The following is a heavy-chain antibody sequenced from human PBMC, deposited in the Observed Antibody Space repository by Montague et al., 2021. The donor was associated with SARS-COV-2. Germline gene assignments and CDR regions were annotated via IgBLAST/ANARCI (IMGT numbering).Heavy chain of an antibody. Sequence: SLRLSCAASGFTFSTFWMTWVRQAPGKGLEWVANIKQDGSEKYYVDSVKGRFTISRDNAKNSLYLQLDSLRAEDTAVYYCARGYDSSGYQYWGQGTLVTVSS. CDR2: IKQDGSEK. V-gene: IGHV3-7*05. CDR3: ARGYDSSGYQY. D-gene: IGHD3-22*01. J-gene: IGHJ4*02. CDR1: GFTFSTFW.